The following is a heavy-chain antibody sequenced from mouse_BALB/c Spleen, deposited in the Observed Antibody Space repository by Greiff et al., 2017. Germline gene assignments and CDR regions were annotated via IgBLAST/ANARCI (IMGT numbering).Heavy chain of an antibody. CDR3: ARGEDD. J-gene: IGHJ4*01. V-gene: IGHV1S81*02. Sequence: VQLQQPGAELVKPGASVKLSCKASGYTFTSYWMHWVKQRPGQGLEWIGEINPSNGRTNYNEKFKSKATLTVDKSSSTAYMQLSSLTSEDSAVYYCARGEDDWGQGTSVTVAS. CDR1: GYTFTSYW. CDR2: INPSNGRT.